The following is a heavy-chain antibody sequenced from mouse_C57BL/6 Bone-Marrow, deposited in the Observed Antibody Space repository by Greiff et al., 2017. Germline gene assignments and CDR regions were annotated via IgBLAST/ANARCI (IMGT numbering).Heavy chain of an antibody. Sequence: QVQLQQPGAELVKPGASVKLSCKASGYTFTSYWMHWVKQRPGQGLEWIGMIHPNSGSTNYNEKFKSKATLTVDKSSSKAYMQLSSLTSEDSAVYYCSYGNYDWFAYWGQGTLVTVSA. D-gene: IGHD2-1*01. V-gene: IGHV1-64*01. CDR1: GYTFTSYW. CDR2: IHPNSGST. CDR3: SYGNYDWFAY. J-gene: IGHJ3*01.